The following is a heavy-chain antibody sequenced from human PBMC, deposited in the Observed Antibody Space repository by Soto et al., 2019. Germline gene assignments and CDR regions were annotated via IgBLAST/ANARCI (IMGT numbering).Heavy chain of an antibody. J-gene: IGHJ4*02. CDR2: ISPDGGST. CDR3: ARAPRGGVIIVITSAQIDY. CDR1: GYDFSDHY. Sequence: ASVKVSCKASGYDFSDHYIHWVRQAPGQGLEWMGLISPDGGSTRYSQTFQARITMTRDTSTSTVYMELSSLRSEDTAVYYCARAPRGGVIIVITSAQIDYWGQGTLVTVSS. D-gene: IGHD3-10*01. V-gene: IGHV1-46*01.